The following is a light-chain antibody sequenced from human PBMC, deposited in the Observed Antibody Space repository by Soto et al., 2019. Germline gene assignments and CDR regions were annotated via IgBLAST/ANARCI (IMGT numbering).Light chain of an antibody. CDR1: ESLFGF. CDR3: QSYNDWPFA. Sequence: EIVMTQSPATLSVSPGERVTLSCRASESLFGFLAWYQHKPGQAPRLLIYGVSTKATGVPARFSGSGSATDFTLPITSLQSDDSAVYYCQSYNDWPFAFGRGTKLEI. CDR2: GVS. J-gene: IGKJ2*01. V-gene: IGKV3-15*01.